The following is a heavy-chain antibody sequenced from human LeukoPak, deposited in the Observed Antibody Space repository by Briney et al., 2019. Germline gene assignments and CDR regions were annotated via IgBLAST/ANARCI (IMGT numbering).Heavy chain of an antibody. Sequence: GMSPRLSCAASGFIFYAYPMHWVRQAPAKGLEWVSLINEDGGKTFYADSVRGRFTISRDNSKNSLYLQMNSLRTEDTAVYYCVKEIDTLGTNAFDIWGQGTIVTVSS. J-gene: IGHJ3*02. D-gene: IGHD2-15*01. CDR1: GFIFYAYP. CDR2: INEDGGKT. V-gene: IGHV3-43*02. CDR3: VKEIDTLGTNAFDI.